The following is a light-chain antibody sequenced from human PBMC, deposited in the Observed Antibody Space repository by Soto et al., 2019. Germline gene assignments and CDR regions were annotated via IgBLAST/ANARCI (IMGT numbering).Light chain of an antibody. CDR1: HSIDNY. V-gene: IGKV1-39*01. CDR3: KQCFSIPPT. CDR2: AAY. J-gene: IGKJ1*01. Sequence: DIQMTQSPSSLSASVGDRITITCRASHSIDNYLSWYQLKPGKAPRLLIYAAYNLQRGVQSRFTGSGSGTDFTLTIKNLQPDDFAVYYCKQCFSIPPTFGHGTKVDIK.